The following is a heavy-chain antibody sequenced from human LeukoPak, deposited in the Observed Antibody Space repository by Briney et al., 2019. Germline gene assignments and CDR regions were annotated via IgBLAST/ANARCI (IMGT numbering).Heavy chain of an antibody. V-gene: IGHV3-53*01. CDR3: VRDPTRAECRSGSCYLDY. CDR2: IYSDGST. CDR1: GFTVSSNY. Sequence: GGSLRLSCAASGFTVSSNYMSWVRQAPGKGLEWVSFIYSDGSTYYADSVKGRFTISRDTSKNTLYLQMNSLRAEDTAVYYCVRDPTRAECRSGSCYLDYWGQGALVSVSS. D-gene: IGHD2-15*01. J-gene: IGHJ4*02.